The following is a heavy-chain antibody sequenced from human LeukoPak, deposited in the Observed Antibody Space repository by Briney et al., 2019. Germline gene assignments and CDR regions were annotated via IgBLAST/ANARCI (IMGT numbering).Heavy chain of an antibody. D-gene: IGHD5-24*01. V-gene: IGHV4-59*01. CDR2: IYYGGT. CDR3: ARGDGYNSGYFEY. J-gene: IGHJ4*02. CDR1: GGFIATYY. Sequence: SETLSLTCTVSGGFIATYYWSWIRQSPGKGLEWIAYIYYGGTNYNPSLKSRVTISVDTSKNQFSLNLRSATAADTAVYYCARGDGYNSGYFEYWGQGTLVTVSS.